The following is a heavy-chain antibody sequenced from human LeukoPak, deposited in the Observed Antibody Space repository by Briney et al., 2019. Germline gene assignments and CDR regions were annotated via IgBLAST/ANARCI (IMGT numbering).Heavy chain of an antibody. Sequence: GRSLRLSCAASGFTFSTYAVSWVRQAPGKGLKWVSEIGGRGAGGSTYYADSVRGRFTVSRDNSKNTLYLQMTSLRAEDTAVYYCARDYSTVTTFFDYWGQGTLVTVSS. CDR3: ARDYSTVTTFFDY. J-gene: IGHJ4*02. CDR2: IGGRGAGGST. V-gene: IGHV3-23*01. CDR1: GFTFSTYA. D-gene: IGHD4-17*01.